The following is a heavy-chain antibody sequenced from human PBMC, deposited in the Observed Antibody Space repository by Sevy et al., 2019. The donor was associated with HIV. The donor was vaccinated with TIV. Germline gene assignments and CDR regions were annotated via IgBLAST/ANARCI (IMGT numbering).Heavy chain of an antibody. CDR3: EAITTAGRDY. CDR2: ISGSGGYT. D-gene: IGHD6-13*01. Sequence: GGSLRLSCTISGITLGDHALSWVRQAPGKGLEWVSTISGSGGYTYYAESVKGRFTISRDNSNNILYLQMNSLRAEDTAVYYCEAITTAGRDYWGQGTLVTVSS. J-gene: IGHJ4*02. V-gene: IGHV3-23*01. CDR1: GITLGDHA.